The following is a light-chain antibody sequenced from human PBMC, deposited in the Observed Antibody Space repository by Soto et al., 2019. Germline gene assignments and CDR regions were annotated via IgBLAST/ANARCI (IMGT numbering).Light chain of an antibody. CDR3: AAWDDSLNGVV. V-gene: IGLV1-44*01. J-gene: IGLJ3*02. CDR2: NTY. Sequence: QSVLTQPPSASGTPGLRVTISCSGSSSNIGSHTVNWYQQLPGTAPRLLIYNTYYRPSGVPDRFSGSKSGTSASLAISGLQSEDEADYYCAAWDDSLNGVVFGGGTKLTVL. CDR1: SSNIGSHT.